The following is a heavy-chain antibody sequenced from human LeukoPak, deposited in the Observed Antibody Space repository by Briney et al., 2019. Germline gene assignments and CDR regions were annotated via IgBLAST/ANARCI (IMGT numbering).Heavy chain of an antibody. D-gene: IGHD6-13*01. J-gene: IGHJ5*02. CDR2: INPSGGST. CDR1: GYIFTSYY. V-gene: IGHV1-46*01. CDR3: ARDRGEKLANNWFDP. Sequence: ASVKVSCKASGYIFTSYYMHWVRQAPGQGLEWMGIINPSGGSTSYAQKFRGRVTMTRDTSTSTVYMELSSLRSEDTAVYYCARDRGEKLANNWFDPWGQGTLVTVSS.